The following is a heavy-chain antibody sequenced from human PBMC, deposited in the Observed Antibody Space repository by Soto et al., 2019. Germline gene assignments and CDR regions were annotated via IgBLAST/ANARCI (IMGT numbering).Heavy chain of an antibody. J-gene: IGHJ4*02. CDR2: IYHSGST. V-gene: IGHV4-4*02. D-gene: IGHD6-19*01. CDR1: GGSISSTNW. CDR3: ARGRIAVAGTAFDY. Sequence: QVQLQESGPGLVKPSGTLSLTCAVSGGSISSTNWWSWVRQPPGKGLEWIGEIYHSGSTNYNPSLKSGVTISVDKSKNQFPLKLSSVTAADTAVYYCARGRIAVAGTAFDYWGQGTLFTVSS.